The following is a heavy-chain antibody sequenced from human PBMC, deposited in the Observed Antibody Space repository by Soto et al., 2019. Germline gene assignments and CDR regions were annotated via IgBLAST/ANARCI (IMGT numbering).Heavy chain of an antibody. D-gene: IGHD2-2*01. CDR1: GGSISSYY. Sequence: SETLSLTCTVSGGSISSYYWSWIRQPAGKGLEWIGRIYTSGSTNYNPSLKSRVTMSVDTSKNQFSLKLSSVTAADTAVYYCARAPLAVRGVVVPAADYYGMDVWGQGTTVTVSS. CDR3: ARAPLAVRGVVVPAADYYGMDV. V-gene: IGHV4-4*07. J-gene: IGHJ6*02. CDR2: IYTSGST.